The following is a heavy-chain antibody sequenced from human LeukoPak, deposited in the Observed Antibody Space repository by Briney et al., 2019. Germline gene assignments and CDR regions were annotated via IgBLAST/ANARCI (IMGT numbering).Heavy chain of an antibody. Sequence: SETLSLTCTVSGGSVTSGDYYWSWIRQPPGRGLEWIGYIYYSGSTYYNPSLRSRITMSVDTSKNQFSLKLSSVTAADTAVYYCATTQGKVTSYDFDIWSQGTMVTVSS. J-gene: IGHJ3*02. D-gene: IGHD2-21*02. CDR1: GGSVTSGDYY. CDR2: IYYSGST. CDR3: ATTQGKVTSYDFDI. V-gene: IGHV4-30-4*01.